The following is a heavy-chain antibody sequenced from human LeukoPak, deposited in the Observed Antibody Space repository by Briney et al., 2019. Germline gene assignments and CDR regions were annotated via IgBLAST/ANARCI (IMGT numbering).Heavy chain of an antibody. CDR2: INQDGSER. J-gene: IGHJ4*02. V-gene: IGHV3-7*01. CDR1: RFTFSNYW. CDR3: ARDSKSVPSSTSCSFFDY. Sequence: GGSLRLSCAASRFTFSNYWMSWVRQAPGKGLEWVANINQDGSERYYVDSVKGRFTISRDNTKNSLYLQMNSLRAEDTAVYYCARDSKSVPSSTSCSFFDYWGQGTLVTVSS. D-gene: IGHD2-2*01.